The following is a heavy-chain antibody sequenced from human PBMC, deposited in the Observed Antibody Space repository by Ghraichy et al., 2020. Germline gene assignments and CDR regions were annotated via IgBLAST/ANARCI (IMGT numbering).Heavy chain of an antibody. D-gene: IGHD1-1*01. J-gene: IGHJ5*02. CDR2: INDSGSI. Sequence: SETLSLTCAVYGGSFSDYDWTWIRQPPGKGLEWIGEINDSGSIDYNASPKSRASISLDTSKNQFSLKLSSVTAADTAVYFCARVVFSNNWTPVHWFDPWGQGTLVIVAS. V-gene: IGHV4-34*01. CDR3: ARVVFSNNWTPVHWFDP. CDR1: GGSFSDYD.